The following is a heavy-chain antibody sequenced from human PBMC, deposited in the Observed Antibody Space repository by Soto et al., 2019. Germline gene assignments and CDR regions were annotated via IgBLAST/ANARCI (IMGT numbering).Heavy chain of an antibody. CDR1: GGSVIRANSH. J-gene: IGHJ6*02. V-gene: IGHV4-39*01. CDR3: ARRQYQLPTFFYYYGLDV. Sequence: PSETLSLTCTVSGGSVIRANSHWVWIRQSPGKGLEWIGTFSYTGDTFSNPSLKSRVSISVDTSENQFSLKLSSATAADTATYFCARRQYQLPTFFYYYGLDVWGPGTTVTVSS. D-gene: IGHD2-2*01. CDR2: FSYTGDT.